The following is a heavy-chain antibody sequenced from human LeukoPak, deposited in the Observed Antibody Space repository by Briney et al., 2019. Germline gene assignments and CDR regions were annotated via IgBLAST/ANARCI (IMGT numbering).Heavy chain of an antibody. CDR1: GYTFTGYY. CDR2: INPNSSGT. D-gene: IGHD3-22*01. V-gene: IGHV1-2*02. J-gene: IGHJ3*02. Sequence: ASVKVCCKSSGYTFTGYYMHWVRQAPGQGLEWMGLINPNSSGTNYAQKFQVRVTMTRDTSISTDYMELSRLRSGDTAVYYCARDRYYDSSGSILVAFDIWGQGTMVTVSS. CDR3: ARDRYYDSSGSILVAFDI.